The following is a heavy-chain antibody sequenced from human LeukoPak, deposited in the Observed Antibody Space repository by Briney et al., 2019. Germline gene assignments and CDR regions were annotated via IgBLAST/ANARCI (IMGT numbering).Heavy chain of an antibody. CDR2: IKQDGSEK. V-gene: IGHV3-7*04. J-gene: IGHJ4*02. Sequence: GGSLRLSCAASGLTFSMYWMSWVRQAPGRGLEWVANIKQDGSEKNYVDSVKGRFTISRDNAKNSVYLQLNSLRAEDTAVYYCARDRSYCSGGSCSGHSDYWGQGTLVTVSS. CDR1: GLTFSMYW. CDR3: ARDRSYCSGGSCSGHSDY. D-gene: IGHD2-15*01.